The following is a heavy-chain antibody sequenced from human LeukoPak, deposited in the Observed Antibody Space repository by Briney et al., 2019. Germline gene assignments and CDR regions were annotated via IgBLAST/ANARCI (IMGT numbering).Heavy chain of an antibody. V-gene: IGHV1-2*02. J-gene: IGHJ4*02. CDR1: GYTFTGYY. CDR3: ASGAHSGSHHLPGDYFDY. D-gene: IGHD1-26*01. CDR2: INPNSGGT. Sequence: GASVKVSCKASGYTFTGYYMHWVRQAPGQGLEWMGWINPNSGGTNYAQKFQGRVTITRDTSISTAYMELSRLRSDDTAVYYCASGAHSGSHHLPGDYFDYWGQGTLVTVSS.